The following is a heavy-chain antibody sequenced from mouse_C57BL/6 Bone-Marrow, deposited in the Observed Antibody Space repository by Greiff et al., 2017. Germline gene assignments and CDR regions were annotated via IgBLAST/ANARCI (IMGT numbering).Heavy chain of an antibody. V-gene: IGHV1-9*01. CDR2: ILPGSGST. CDR1: GYTFTGYW. CDR3: ATQEGKTAQARDY. J-gene: IGHJ2*01. D-gene: IGHD3-2*02. Sequence: QVQLKESGAELMKPGASVKLSCKATGYTFTGYWIEWVKQTPGHGLEWIGEILPGSGSTNYNEKFKGQATFTADNSSNTAYLQLSSLTTEDSAIYYCATQEGKTAQARDYWGQGTTRTVSS.